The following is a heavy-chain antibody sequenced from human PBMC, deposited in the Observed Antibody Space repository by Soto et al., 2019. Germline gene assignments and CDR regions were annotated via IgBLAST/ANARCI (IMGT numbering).Heavy chain of an antibody. J-gene: IGHJ5*02. CDR3: VRDGYCITTSCSGNWFDP. CDR1: GFTFSTYW. Sequence: EVQLVESGGGLVQPGGSLRLSCAASGFTFSTYWMHWIRQVPGKGLEWVSRINSDASHTYYADSVKGRFTISRDHAKNTMPLEMNNLRAEHTAVYYCVRDGYCITTSCSGNWFDPWGQGTLVTVSS. D-gene: IGHD2-2*03. CDR2: INSDASHT. V-gene: IGHV3-74*01.